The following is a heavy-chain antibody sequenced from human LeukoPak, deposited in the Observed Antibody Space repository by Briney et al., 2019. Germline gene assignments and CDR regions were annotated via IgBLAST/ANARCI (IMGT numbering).Heavy chain of an antibody. CDR3: ARGLRWFGEFYPYTWFDP. Sequence: KAGGSLRLSCTASGFSFSSYWMSWVRQAPGKGLEWVSSISSSSSYIYYADSVKGRFTISRDNAKNSLYLQMNSLRAEDTAVYYCARGLRWFGEFYPYTWFDPWGQGTLVTVSS. D-gene: IGHD3-10*01. J-gene: IGHJ5*02. CDR2: ISSSSSYI. V-gene: IGHV3-21*01. CDR1: GFSFSSYW.